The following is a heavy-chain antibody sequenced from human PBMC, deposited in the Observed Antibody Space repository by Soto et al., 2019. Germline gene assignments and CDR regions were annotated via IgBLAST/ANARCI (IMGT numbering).Heavy chain of an antibody. CDR1: GGSISSYY. D-gene: IGHD2-15*01. CDR3: LRVVEAATRHTDSDS. Sequence: ETLSLTCTVSGGSISSYYWSWIRQPAGKGLEWIGRIYTSGSTNYNPSLKSRVTMSVDTSKNQLSLRVNSVTAADTAVYYCLRVVEAATRHTDSDSWGQGILVTVSS. J-gene: IGHJ4*02. CDR2: IYTSGST. V-gene: IGHV4-4*07.